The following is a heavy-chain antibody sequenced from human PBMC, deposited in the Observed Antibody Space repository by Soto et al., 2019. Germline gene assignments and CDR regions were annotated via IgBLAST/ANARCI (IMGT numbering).Heavy chain of an antibody. D-gene: IGHD6-19*01. V-gene: IGHV4-59*12. Sequence: SETLSLTCTVSGGSMSSYYWSWIRQPPGKGLEWIGYIYYSGSNNYNPSLKSRVTISVDTSRTQFSLKLTSVNAADSAFYYCARIHWAQSSLDYWGRGILVTVSS. CDR2: IYYSGSN. J-gene: IGHJ4*02. CDR1: GGSMSSYY. CDR3: ARIHWAQSSLDY.